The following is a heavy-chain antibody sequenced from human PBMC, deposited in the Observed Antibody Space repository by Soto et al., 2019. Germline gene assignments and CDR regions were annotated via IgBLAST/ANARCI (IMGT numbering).Heavy chain of an antibody. J-gene: IGHJ4*02. CDR3: AKDSGRGGGSVFNY. V-gene: IGHV3-23*01. CDR1: GFTFSAYA. Sequence: EVQLLEFGGGLVQPGGSLRLSCAASGFTFSAYAMSWVRQAPGKGLEWVSAISGSGDNTYYAQSVKGRFTFSRDNSKNTPYLQMNSLKAEDTAVYYCAKDSGRGGGSVFNYWGQGTLGNVSS. CDR2: ISGSGDNT. D-gene: IGHD2-15*01.